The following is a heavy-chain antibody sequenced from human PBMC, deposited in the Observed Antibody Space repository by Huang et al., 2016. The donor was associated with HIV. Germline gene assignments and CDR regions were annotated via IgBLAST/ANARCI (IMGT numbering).Heavy chain of an antibody. V-gene: IGHV3-49*03. Sequence: EVHLVESGGGLVQPGRSLRLSCTASGFMFGDYTMSWFRQAPGKGLEWLGFIRSKAYGATTEYAASVKGRFTISRDDSKTIVYLQMNSLKSEDTAVYFCEEGGYYDENYSYYMDVWGKGTAVTVSS. CDR3: EEGGYYDENYSYYMDV. J-gene: IGHJ6*03. CDR1: GFMFGDYT. CDR2: IRSKAYGATT. D-gene: IGHD1-26*01.